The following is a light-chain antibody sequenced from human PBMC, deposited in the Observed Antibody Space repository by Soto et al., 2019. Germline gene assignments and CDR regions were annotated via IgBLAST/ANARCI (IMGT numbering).Light chain of an antibody. Sequence: QSALTQPPSVSSAPGQKVTISCSGSSFNIGSNHVSWYQHLPGTAPKFLIYDNDKRPSGIPDRFSGSKSGTSATLGITGLQTGDEADYYCGTWDSRLSVVVFGGGTKLTVL. V-gene: IGLV1-51*01. CDR1: SFNIGSNH. CDR2: DND. CDR3: GTWDSRLSVVV. J-gene: IGLJ2*01.